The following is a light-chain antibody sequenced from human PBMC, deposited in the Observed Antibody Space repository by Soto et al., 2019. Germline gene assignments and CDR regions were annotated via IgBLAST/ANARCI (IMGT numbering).Light chain of an antibody. V-gene: IGKV3-20*01. Sequence: EIVLTQSPGTLSLSPGERATLSCRASQSVSSRYLAWYQQKPGQAPRLLISGASTRATGIPDRFSGSGSGTDFTLTIRRLEPEDFAVYYCQQYDTSLPYTFGGGTKVDI. J-gene: IGKJ4*01. CDR1: QSVSSRY. CDR3: QQYDTSLPYT. CDR2: GAS.